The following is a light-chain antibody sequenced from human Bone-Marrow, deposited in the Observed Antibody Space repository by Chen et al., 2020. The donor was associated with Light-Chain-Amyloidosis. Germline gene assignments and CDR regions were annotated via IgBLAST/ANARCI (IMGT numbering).Light chain of an antibody. CDR2: DDS. Sequence: SYVLTQPSSLSVAPGQTATIACGGNNIGSTRVHWYQQTPGQAPLLVVYDDSYRPSGFPERLSGSNSGNTATLTVSRVEAGDEADYYRQVWDRSSDRLVFGGGTKLTVL. CDR1: NIGSTR. CDR3: QVWDRSSDRLV. J-gene: IGLJ3*02. V-gene: IGLV3-21*02.